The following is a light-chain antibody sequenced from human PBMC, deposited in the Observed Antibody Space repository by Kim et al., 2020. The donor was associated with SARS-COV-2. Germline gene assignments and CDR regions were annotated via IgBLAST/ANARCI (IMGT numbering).Light chain of an antibody. CDR2: GKD. CDR3: NSRDSNDYVV. V-gene: IGLV3-19*01. J-gene: IGLJ2*01. CDR1: SLRSYY. Sequence: SSELTQDPAVSVALGQTVTITCQGDSLRSYYATWYQQKPGQAPKVVIYGKDNRPSGVPDRFSGSSSGNTAYLTITGTQAGDEADYYCNSRDSNDYVVFGGGTQLGVL.